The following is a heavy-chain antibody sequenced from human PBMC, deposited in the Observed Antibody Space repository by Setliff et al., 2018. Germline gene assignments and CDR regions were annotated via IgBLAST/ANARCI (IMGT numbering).Heavy chain of an antibody. V-gene: IGHV3-66*04. Sequence: GESLKISCAGAEFVVNSNFMTWVRQAPGKGLEWLSVIYIGGQTFYADSVKGRFSISRDDSKNTLYLQLNNLRVEDTAMYYCARQSAVGGSNLKDGTYYGVDAWGQGILVTVSS. D-gene: IGHD3-3*01. CDR3: ARQSAVGGSNLKDGTYYGVDA. J-gene: IGHJ5*01. CDR1: EFVVNSNF. CDR2: IYIGGQT.